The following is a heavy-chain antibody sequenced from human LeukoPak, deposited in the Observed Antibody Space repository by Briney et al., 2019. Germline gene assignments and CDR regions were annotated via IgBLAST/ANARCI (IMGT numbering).Heavy chain of an antibody. V-gene: IGHV1-8*01. J-gene: IGHJ6*02. D-gene: IGHD3-22*01. CDR2: MNPNSGNT. CDR3: ARVVVITTLSLYYYYYGMDV. CDR1: GYTFTSYD. Sequence: ASVKVSCKASGYTFTSYDIHWVRQATGQGLEWMGWMNPNSGNTGYAQKFQGRVTMTRNTSISTAYMELSSLRSEDTAVYYCARVVVITTLSLYYYYYGMDVWGQGTTVTVSS.